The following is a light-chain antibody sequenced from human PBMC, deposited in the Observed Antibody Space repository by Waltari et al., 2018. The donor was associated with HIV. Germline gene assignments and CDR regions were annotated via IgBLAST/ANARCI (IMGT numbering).Light chain of an antibody. CDR2: DSN. J-gene: IGLJ3*02. Sequence: QSVLTQPPSVSAAPGQKVTISCSGSSSNIGNNYVTWYQQLPGTASKLLIYDSNKRPAGMPDRFSGSKSGTSGTLAITGLQTGDEADYYCGTWDSSLSAWVFGGGTKLTVL. V-gene: IGLV1-51*01. CDR1: SSNIGNNY. CDR3: GTWDSSLSAWV.